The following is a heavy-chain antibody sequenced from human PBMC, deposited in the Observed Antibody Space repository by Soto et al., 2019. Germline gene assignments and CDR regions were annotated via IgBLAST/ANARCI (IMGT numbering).Heavy chain of an antibody. CDR1: GGSISSSNW. V-gene: IGHV4-4*02. J-gene: IGHJ4*02. CDR2: IHHSGST. Sequence: QVQLQESGPGLVKPSGTLSLTCAVSGGSISSSNWWSWVRQSPGKGLEWIGEIHHSGSTNYNPSLKSRVTRSVDKSTNQFSLKLSSVTAADTAVYYCASTYYSDTSGYYSLGDWVQGTPVTVSS. CDR3: ASTYYSDTSGYYSLGD. D-gene: IGHD3-22*01.